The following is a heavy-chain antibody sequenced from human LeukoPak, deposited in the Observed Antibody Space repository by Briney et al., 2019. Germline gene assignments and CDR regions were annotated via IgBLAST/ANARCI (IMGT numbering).Heavy chain of an antibody. CDR1: RYTFTDYY. D-gene: IGHD6-6*01. CDR2: IDPKSGGT. J-gene: IGHJ5*02. CDR3: AGLSSVEARPGWVDP. Sequence: GASVKVSCKASRYTFTDYYIHWVRQAPGQGLEWMGWIDPKSGGTNYAQKFQGRVTMTRDTSISTAYMEVSSLRSDDTAIYYCAGLSSVEARPGWVDPWGQGTLVTVSS. V-gene: IGHV1-2*02.